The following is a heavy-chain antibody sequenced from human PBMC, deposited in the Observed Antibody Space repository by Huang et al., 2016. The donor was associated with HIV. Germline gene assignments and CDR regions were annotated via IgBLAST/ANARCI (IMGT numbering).Heavy chain of an antibody. Sequence: EVHLVESGGGLVQPGRSLRLSFGASGFTFDDFSMHWVRQRPGKGLWCVSGITGDSDRLFYAASVKGRFTISRDNAKNSLYLQMNSLRVEDTALYYCAHLPEPSSPWTDYWGQGTLVTVSS. CDR3: AHLPEPSSPWTDY. CDR1: GFTFDDFS. CDR2: ITGDSDRL. V-gene: IGHV3-9*01. J-gene: IGHJ4*02. D-gene: IGHD1-1*01.